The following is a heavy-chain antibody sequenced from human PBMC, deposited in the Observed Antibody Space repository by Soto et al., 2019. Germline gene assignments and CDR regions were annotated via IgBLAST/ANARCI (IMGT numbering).Heavy chain of an antibody. V-gene: IGHV3-21*01. D-gene: IGHD6-19*01. CDR1: GFTFSSYS. Sequence: EVQLVESGGGLVKPGGSLRLSCAASGFTFSSYSMNWVRQAPGKGLEWVSSISSSSSYIYYADSVKGRFTISRDNAKNSLYLQMNSLRAEDTAVYDCARPPHYSSGWYYDAFDIWGQGTMVTVSS. J-gene: IGHJ3*02. CDR2: ISSSSSYI. CDR3: ARPPHYSSGWYYDAFDI.